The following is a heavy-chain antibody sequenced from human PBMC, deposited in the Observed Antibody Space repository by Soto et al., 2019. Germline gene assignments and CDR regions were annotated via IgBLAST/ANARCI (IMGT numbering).Heavy chain of an antibody. CDR1: GYTFTDYY. CDR2: IHPDGGHT. CDR3: ARGDNDY. Sequence: ASVKVSCKASGYTFTDYYVQWVRQAPGQGLEWMGVIHPDGGHTTYSQKFQDRVTMTRDTFTSTIYMELSSLRSEDTAVYYCARGDNDYWGQGTLVTVSS. J-gene: IGHJ4*02. V-gene: IGHV1-46*01.